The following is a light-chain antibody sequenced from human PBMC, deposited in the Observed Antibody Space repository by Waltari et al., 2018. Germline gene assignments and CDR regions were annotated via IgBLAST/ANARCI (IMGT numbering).Light chain of an antibody. CDR3: QRYNNGGKT. CDR1: QSVSSS. J-gene: IGKJ2*01. V-gene: IGKV3-15*01. CDR2: HAS. Sequence: IVMTQSPATLSVSPGERATLSCMASQSVSSSLAWYQQKPGQAPRLIVYHASTRATGVPTRFSGSGSGTEFTLTISSLQSEDFAVYYCQRYNNGGKTFGPGTKLEIK.